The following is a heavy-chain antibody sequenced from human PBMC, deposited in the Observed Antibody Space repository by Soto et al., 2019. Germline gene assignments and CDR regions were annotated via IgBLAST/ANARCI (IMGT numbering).Heavy chain of an antibody. D-gene: IGHD3-22*01. V-gene: IGHV3-21*01. CDR3: ARGYYYDSSGYPDDALDI. CDR1: GFTFSSYS. J-gene: IGHJ3*02. CDR2: ISSSSSYI. Sequence: GGSLRLSCAASGFTFSSYSMHWVRQAPGKGLEWVSSISSSSSYIYYADSVKGRFTISRDNAKNSLYLQMNSLRAEDTAVYYCARGYYYDSSGYPDDALDIWGQGTMVTVSS.